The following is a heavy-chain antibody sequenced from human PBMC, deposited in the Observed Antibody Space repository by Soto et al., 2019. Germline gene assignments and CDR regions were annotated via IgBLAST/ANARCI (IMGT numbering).Heavy chain of an antibody. V-gene: IGHV3-49*03. CDR1: GFTFGDYA. Sequence: GGSLRLSCTASGFTFGDYAMSWFRQAPGKGLEWVGFIRSKAYGGTTEYAASVKGRLTITKDTSKNQVVLTMTNMDPMDTGTYYCANKGPEDWPLDYWGQGTLVTVS. CDR2: IRSKAYGGTT. CDR3: ANKGPEDWPLDY. D-gene: IGHD3-9*01. J-gene: IGHJ4*02.